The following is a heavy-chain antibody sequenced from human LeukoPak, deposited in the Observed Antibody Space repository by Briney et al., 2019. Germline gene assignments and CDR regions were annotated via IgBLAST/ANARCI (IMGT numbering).Heavy chain of an antibody. D-gene: IGHD3-10*01. CDR2: IKQDGSEK. CDR1: GFTFSNYW. V-gene: IGHV3-7*01. CDR3: ARGGMVRRVMGAFDI. Sequence: GGSLRLSCAASGFTFSNYWMSWVRQAPGKGLEGVANIKQDGSEKYYVDSVKGRFTVSRDNAKNSLYLQMNSLRAEDTAVFYCARGGMVRRVMGAFDIRGQGTLVTVSS. J-gene: IGHJ3*02.